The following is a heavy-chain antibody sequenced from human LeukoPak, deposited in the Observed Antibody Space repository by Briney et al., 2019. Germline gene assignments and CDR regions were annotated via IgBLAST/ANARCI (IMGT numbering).Heavy chain of an antibody. J-gene: IGHJ4*02. CDR1: GYSISSGYY. CDR3: ARSGWHYHDSSLNYYFDY. Sequence: PSETLSLTCAVSGYSISSGYYWGWIRQPPGKGLEWIGSIYHSGSTYYNPSLKSRVTISVDTSKNQFSLKLSSVTAADTAVYYCARSGWHYHDSSLNYYFDYWGQGTLVTVSS. V-gene: IGHV4-38-2*01. D-gene: IGHD3-22*01. CDR2: IYHSGST.